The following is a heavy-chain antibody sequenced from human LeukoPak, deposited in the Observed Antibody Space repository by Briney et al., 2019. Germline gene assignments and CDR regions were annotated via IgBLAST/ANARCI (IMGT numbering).Heavy chain of an antibody. J-gene: IGHJ4*02. CDR1: GDSISNSNW. Sequence: SETLSLTCTVSGDSISNSNWWTWIRQPPGKGLEWIGEVYPSGSTNYSPSLKSRVTISVDKSKNQFSLTLRSVTAADTAVYYCAREGVVAATPSVDYWGQGTLVTVSS. CDR2: VYPSGST. D-gene: IGHD2-15*01. V-gene: IGHV4-4*02. CDR3: AREGVVAATPSVDY.